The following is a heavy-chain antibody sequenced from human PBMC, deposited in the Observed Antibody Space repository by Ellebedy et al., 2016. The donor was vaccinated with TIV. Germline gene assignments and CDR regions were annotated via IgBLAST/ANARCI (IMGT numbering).Heavy chain of an antibody. CDR2: INRGGST. D-gene: IGHD3-10*02. CDR3: ARGLGSGSYYHN. CDR1: GGSFSGYY. V-gene: IGHV4-34*01. J-gene: IGHJ4*02. Sequence: SETLSLTXALYGGSFSGYYWSWLRQPPGKGLEWIGEINRGGSTNCNPSLKSRVTISVDTSKNQFSLKLSSVTAADTAVYYCARGLGSGSYYHNWGQGTLVTVSS.